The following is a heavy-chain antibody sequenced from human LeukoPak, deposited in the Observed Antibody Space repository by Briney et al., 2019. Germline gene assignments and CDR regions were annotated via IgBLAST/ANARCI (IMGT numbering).Heavy chain of an antibody. J-gene: IGHJ4*02. V-gene: IGHV3-30*02. CDR2: IRYDESDK. Sequence: GGSLRLSCAASGFIFSTYGMHWVRQAPGKGLEWVAFIRYDESDKYYADSVKGRFTISRDNSKNTLYLQMNSLRAEDTAVYYCAKGMVRGVILKGFDYWGQGTLVTVSS. D-gene: IGHD3-10*01. CDR3: AKGMVRGVILKGFDY. CDR1: GFIFSTYG.